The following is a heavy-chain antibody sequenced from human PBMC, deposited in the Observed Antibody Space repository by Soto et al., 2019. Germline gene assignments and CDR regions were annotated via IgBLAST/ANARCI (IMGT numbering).Heavy chain of an antibody. Sequence: GGSLRLSCAASGFTFSSHVMSWVRQAPGKGLEWVSTISSSGGSTYYADYVEGRFSISRDNYKNTVDLQMNSLRAEDTAVYYCAKDSRRGSSWTDFDYWGQGT. V-gene: IGHV3-23*01. J-gene: IGHJ4*02. CDR2: ISSSGGST. CDR1: GFTFSSHV. CDR3: AKDSRRGSSWTDFDY. D-gene: IGHD6-13*01.